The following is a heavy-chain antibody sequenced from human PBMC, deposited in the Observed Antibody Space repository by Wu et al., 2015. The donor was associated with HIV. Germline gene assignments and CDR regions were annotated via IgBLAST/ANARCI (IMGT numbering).Heavy chain of an antibody. CDR2: INPNSGGT. D-gene: IGHD3-22*01. Sequence: QVQLVQSGAEVKKPGTSVKVSCKSSGYTFTGYFIHWARQAPGQGPEWMGWINPNSGGTNFAQKFQGRVAVTRDTSISTAYMELNRLRSDDTAVYYCARGGTNYYDRSAYLPDYYYMDVWGKGTTVTVSS. V-gene: IGHV1-2*02. CDR3: ARGGTNYYDRSAYLPDYYYMDV. J-gene: IGHJ6*03. CDR1: GYTFTGYF.